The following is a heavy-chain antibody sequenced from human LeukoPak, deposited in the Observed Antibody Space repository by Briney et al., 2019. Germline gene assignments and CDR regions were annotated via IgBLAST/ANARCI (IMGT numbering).Heavy chain of an antibody. CDR3: ARGRVATIFSAFDY. CDR2: ISYDGSNK. V-gene: IGHV3-30*04. Sequence: PGGSLRLSCAASGFTFSSYAMHWVRQAPGKGLEWVAVISYDGSNKYYADSVKGRFTISRDNSKNTLYLQMNSLRAEDTAVYYCARGRVATIFSAFDYWGQGTLVTVSS. J-gene: IGHJ4*02. D-gene: IGHD5-12*01. CDR1: GFTFSSYA.